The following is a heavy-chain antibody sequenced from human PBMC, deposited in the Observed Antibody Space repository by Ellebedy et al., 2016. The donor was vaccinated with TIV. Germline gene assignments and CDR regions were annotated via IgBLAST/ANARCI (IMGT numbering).Heavy chain of an antibody. CDR1: GYTFTSYY. CDR3: ARLKGRDAL. V-gene: IGHV1-46*01. D-gene: IGHD3-10*01. Sequence: ASVKVSCXASGYTFTSYYIHWVRQAPGQGLEWMGIINPSGGTTAYAQKFQGRVTMTRDTSTSTLYLELSSLTSEDTAVYYCARLKGRDALWGQGTLVTVSS. CDR2: INPSGGTT. J-gene: IGHJ4*02.